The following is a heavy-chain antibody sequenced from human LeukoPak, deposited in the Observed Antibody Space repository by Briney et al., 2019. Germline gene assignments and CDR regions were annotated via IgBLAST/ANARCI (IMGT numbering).Heavy chain of an antibody. V-gene: IGHV4-59*01. CDR2: IYYSGST. CDR3: ARAESSSSRYYNYYMDV. D-gene: IGHD6-6*01. Sequence: PSETLSLTCTVSGGSISSYYWSWIRQPPGKGLEWIGYIYYSGSTNYNPSLKSRVTISVDTSKNQFSLKLSSVTAADTAVYYCARAESSSSRYYNYYMDVWGKGTTVTVSS. CDR1: GGSISSYY. J-gene: IGHJ6*03.